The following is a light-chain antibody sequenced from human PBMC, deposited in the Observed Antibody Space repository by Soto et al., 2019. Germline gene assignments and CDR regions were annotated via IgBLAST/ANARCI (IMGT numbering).Light chain of an antibody. CDR2: AAS. J-gene: IGKJ4*01. Sequence: DMEMTQSPSSLSASVGDRVTITCRASQSISNYLNWYQHKPGKVPKLLTYAASSLQSGVPTRFSGSGSGTQFTLTINSLQPEDFATYCCQQSYGTPPTFGVAPRLRSN. CDR3: QQSYGTPPT. CDR1: QSISNY. V-gene: IGKV1-39*01.